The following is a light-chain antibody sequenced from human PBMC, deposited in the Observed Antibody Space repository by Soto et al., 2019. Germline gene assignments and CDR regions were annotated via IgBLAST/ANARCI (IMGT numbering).Light chain of an antibody. Sequence: SYELTQPPSVSVSTGKTASITCSGDKLGDKYACWYQQKPGQSPVLVIYQDSKRPSGIPERFSGSNSGNTATLTISGTQAMDEADYYCQAWDSSTYVFGTGTKLTVL. CDR3: QAWDSSTYV. J-gene: IGLJ1*01. V-gene: IGLV3-1*01. CDR1: KLGDKY. CDR2: QDS.